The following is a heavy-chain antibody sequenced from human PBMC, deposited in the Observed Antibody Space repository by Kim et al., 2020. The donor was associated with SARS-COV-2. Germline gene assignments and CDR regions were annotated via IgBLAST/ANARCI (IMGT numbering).Heavy chain of an antibody. CDR1: GFTFSSYA. J-gene: IGHJ4*02. CDR2: ISGSGGST. D-gene: IGHD5-12*01. CDR3: AKGGYDWILDY. V-gene: IGHV3-23*01. Sequence: GGSLRLSCAASGFTFSSYAMSWVRQAPGKGLEWVSAISGSGGSTYYADSGKGRFTISRDNSKNTLYLQMNSLRAEHTAVYYCAKGGYDWILDYWGQGTLVTVSS.